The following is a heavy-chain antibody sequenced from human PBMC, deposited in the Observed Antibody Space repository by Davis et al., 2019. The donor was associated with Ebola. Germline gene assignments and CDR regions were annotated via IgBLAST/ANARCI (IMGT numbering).Heavy chain of an antibody. V-gene: IGHV3-23*01. Sequence: PGGSLRLSCAASGFTFSSYAMSWVRQAPGKGLEWVSAISGSGGSTYYADSVKGRFTISRDNSKNTLYLQMNSLRAEDTAVYYCARGHRSPGYSSGWYAGEYFQHWGQGTLVTVSS. CDR2: ISGSGGST. CDR3: ARGHRSPGYSSGWYAGEYFQH. CDR1: GFTFSSYA. D-gene: IGHD6-19*01. J-gene: IGHJ1*01.